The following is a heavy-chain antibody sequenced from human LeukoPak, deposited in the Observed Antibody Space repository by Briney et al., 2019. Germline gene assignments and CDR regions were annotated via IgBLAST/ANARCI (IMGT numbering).Heavy chain of an antibody. CDR1: GFTFSSYG. J-gene: IGHJ4*02. V-gene: IGHV3-30*18. CDR2: ISYDGSNK. Sequence: GRSLRLSCAASGFTFSSYGMHWVRQAPGKGLEWVAVISYDGSNKYYADSVKGRFTISRDNSKNTLYLQMNSLRAEDTAVYYCAKARPGKHEKGLDYWGQGTLVTVSS. CDR3: AKARPGKHEKGLDY.